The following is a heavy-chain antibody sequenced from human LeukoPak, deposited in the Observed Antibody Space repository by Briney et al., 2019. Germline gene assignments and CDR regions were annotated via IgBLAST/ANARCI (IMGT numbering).Heavy chain of an antibody. V-gene: IGHV4-4*07. CDR2: IYTSGST. Sequence: SDTLSLTCTVSGASISGYYWSWIRQPAGKGLEWIGRIYTSGSTNYNPSLKSRVTMSVDTSKNQFFLKLSSVTAADTAVYYCARTGPDSSDYYTRFDYWGQGTLVTVSS. J-gene: IGHJ4*02. CDR1: GASISGYY. D-gene: IGHD3-22*01. CDR3: ARTGPDSSDYYTRFDY.